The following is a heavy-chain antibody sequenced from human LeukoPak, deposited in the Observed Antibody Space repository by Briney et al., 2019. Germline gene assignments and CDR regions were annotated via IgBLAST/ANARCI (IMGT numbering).Heavy chain of an antibody. D-gene: IGHD6-19*01. V-gene: IGHV3-30*02. CDR2: IRYDGSNK. CDR3: ARDWGGSGCFDY. Sequence: GGSLRLSCAASGFTFSSYGMHWVRQTPGKGLEWVAFIRYDGSNKYYTDSVKGRFTISRDSSKNTLYLQMNSLRAEDTAVYYCARDWGGSGCFDYWGQGTLVTVSS. J-gene: IGHJ4*02. CDR1: GFTFSSYG.